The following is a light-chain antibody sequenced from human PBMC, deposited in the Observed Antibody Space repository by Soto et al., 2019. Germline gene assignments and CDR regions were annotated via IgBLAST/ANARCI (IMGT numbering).Light chain of an antibody. CDR2: RVN. J-gene: IGLJ3*02. Sequence: QSVLTQPPSTSGTPGQRVTVSCFGSSSNFGRNNVNWYQQFPGTAPKLLIFRVNQRPSGVPDRFSGSKFGTSASLAISGLQSEDEADYYCAAWDDSLNVWVFGGGTKLTVL. V-gene: IGLV1-44*01. CDR3: AAWDDSLNVWV. CDR1: SSNFGRNN.